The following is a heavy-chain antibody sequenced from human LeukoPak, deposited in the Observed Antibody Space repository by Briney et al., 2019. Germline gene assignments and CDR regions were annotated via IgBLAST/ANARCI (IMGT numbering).Heavy chain of an antibody. J-gene: IGHJ4*02. V-gene: IGHV3-23*01. CDR1: RFTFSNYA. CDR2: ITGSGANT. D-gene: IGHD3-9*01. Sequence: GASLRLSCVASRFTFSNYALSWVSQARGKGLEWVSAITGSGANTYYADSVKGRFTISRDNSKNTVFLQMNSLRHEDTAIYYCVIWGDYDVLTGYYVPDYWGQGTPVTVSS. CDR3: VIWGDYDVLTGYYVPDY.